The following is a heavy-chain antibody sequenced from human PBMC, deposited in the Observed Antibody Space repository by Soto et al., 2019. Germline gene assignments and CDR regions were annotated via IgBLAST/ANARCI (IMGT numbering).Heavy chain of an antibody. D-gene: IGHD6-19*01. J-gene: IGHJ4*02. Sequence: ASVKVSCKASGGTFSSYAISWVRQAPGQGLEWMGGIIPIFGTANYAQKFQGRVTITADESTSTAYMELSSLRSEDTAVYYCAATLYRAKQWLVTAHFDYWGQGTLVTVSS. CDR3: AATLYRAKQWLVTAHFDY. V-gene: IGHV1-69*13. CDR1: GGTFSSYA. CDR2: IIPIFGTA.